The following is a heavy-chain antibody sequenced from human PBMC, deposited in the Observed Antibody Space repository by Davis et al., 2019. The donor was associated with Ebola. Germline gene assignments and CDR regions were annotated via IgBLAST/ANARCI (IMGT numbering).Heavy chain of an antibody. D-gene: IGHD3-3*01. Sequence: ASVKVSCKTSGYTFYSYVLHWVCQAPGQRLEWMGWINAGNGNTTYSQNFQGRVTMTRDTSTSTAYMELSRLRSDDTAVYYCARGQAPWSEPLTLYYYYGMDVWGQGTTVTVSS. CDR2: INAGNGNT. V-gene: IGHV1-3*01. CDR1: GYTFYSYV. J-gene: IGHJ6*02. CDR3: ARGQAPWSEPLTLYYYYGMDV.